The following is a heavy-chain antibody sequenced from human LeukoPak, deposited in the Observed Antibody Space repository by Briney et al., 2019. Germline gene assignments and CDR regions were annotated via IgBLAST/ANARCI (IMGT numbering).Heavy chain of an antibody. V-gene: IGHV1-69*01. J-gene: IGHJ4*02. D-gene: IGHD3-22*01. CDR1: GGTFSSYA. Sequence: SVKVSCKASGGTFSSYAISWVRQAPGQGLEWMGGIIPIFGTANYAQKFQGRVTITADESTSTAYMELGSLRSEDTAVYYCARAPSWYYDSSGYGSEGCLLDYWGQGTLVTVSS. CDR2: IIPIFGTA. CDR3: ARAPSWYYDSSGYGSEGCLLDY.